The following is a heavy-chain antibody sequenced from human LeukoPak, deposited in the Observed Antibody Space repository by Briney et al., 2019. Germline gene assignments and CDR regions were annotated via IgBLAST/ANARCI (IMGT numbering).Heavy chain of an antibody. J-gene: IGHJ5*02. D-gene: IGHD1-26*01. V-gene: IGHV4-39*01. CDR3: ASRRGGATTWFDP. CDR2: IYYSGST. CDR1: GGSISSSSYY. Sequence: SETLSLTCTVSGGSISSSSYYWGWIRQPPGKGLEWIGSIYYSGSTYYNPSLKSRVTISVDTSKNQFSLKLSSVTAADTAVYYCASRRGGATTWFDPWGQGTLVTVSS.